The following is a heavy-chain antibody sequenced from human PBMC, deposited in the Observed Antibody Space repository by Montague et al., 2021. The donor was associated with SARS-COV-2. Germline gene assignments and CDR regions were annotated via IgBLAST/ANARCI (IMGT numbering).Heavy chain of an antibody. CDR1: GVSISTDY. V-gene: IGHV4-59*08. Sequence: SETLSLTCTVSGVSISTDYCTWIRQPPGKGLGRIGYITYSGATNYNPTLTSRITMSLATSKNQVSLKLSYVTATDTAVYYCARQQRVDYYYGMDVWGRGTTVTVSS. J-gene: IGHJ6*02. CDR3: ARQQRVDYYYGMDV. CDR2: ITYSGAT.